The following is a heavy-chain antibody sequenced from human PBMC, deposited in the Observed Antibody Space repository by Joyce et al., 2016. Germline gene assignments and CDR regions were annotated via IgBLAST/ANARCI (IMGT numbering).Heavy chain of an antibody. J-gene: IGHJ4*02. V-gene: IGHV3-48*02. CDR2: ISASSGTI. CDR1: GFSFNTYC. Sequence: EVQLVESGGGLVQPGGSLRLSCAASGFSFNTYCINWVRQAPGKGLEWLSYISASSGTIYYADSVKGRFTISRDNAKNSVYLQMNSLRDEDTAVYYCARVGRTGYTCDYWGQGTLVTVSS. D-gene: IGHD5-24*01. CDR3: ARVGRTGYTCDY.